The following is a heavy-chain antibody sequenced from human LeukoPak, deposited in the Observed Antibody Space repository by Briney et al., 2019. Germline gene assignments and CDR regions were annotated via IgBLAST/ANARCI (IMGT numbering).Heavy chain of an antibody. CDR2: VDPEDGET. Sequence: ASVKVSCKVSGYTFTDYYMHWVPQAPGKGLEWMGLVDPEDGETIYAEKFQGRVTITADTSTDTAYMELSSLRSEDTAVYYCATGRGISFDWLSPFNWFDHWGQGTLVTVSS. V-gene: IGHV1-69-2*01. CDR1: GYTFTDYY. CDR3: ATGRGISFDWLSPFNWFDH. D-gene: IGHD3-9*01. J-gene: IGHJ5*02.